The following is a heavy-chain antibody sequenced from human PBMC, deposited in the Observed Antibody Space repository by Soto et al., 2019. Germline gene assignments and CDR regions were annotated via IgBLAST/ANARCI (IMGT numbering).Heavy chain of an antibody. CDR2: VSASGLNT. CDR3: ARGWGSGWLEFFDS. D-gene: IGHD6-19*01. Sequence: GSLRLSCAASGFTFSTYAMAWVRQAPGKGLEWVSGVSASGLNTDYVDSVKGRFTISRDNSENTLYLQMNSLRADDTAVYYCARGWGSGWLEFFDSWGQGALVTV. CDR1: GFTFSTYA. J-gene: IGHJ4*02. V-gene: IGHV3-23*01.